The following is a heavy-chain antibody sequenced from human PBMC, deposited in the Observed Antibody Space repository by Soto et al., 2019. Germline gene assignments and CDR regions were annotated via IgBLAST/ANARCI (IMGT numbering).Heavy chain of an antibody. CDR3: AKVDCSGDNYYSSVLDH. CDR1: GFTFSSYG. D-gene: IGHD2-15*01. V-gene: IGHV3-30*18. Sequence: PGGSLRLSCAASGFTFSSYGMHWVRQAPGKGLEWVAVISYDGSNKYYADSVKGRLTISRDNSKNTLHLQMNSLRAEDTAVYYCAKVDCSGDNYYSSVLDHWGQGILVTVSS. J-gene: IGHJ4*02. CDR2: ISYDGSNK.